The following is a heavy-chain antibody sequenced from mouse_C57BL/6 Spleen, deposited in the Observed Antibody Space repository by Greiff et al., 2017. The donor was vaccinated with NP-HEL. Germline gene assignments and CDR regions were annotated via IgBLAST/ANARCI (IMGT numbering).Heavy chain of an antibody. D-gene: IGHD3-1*01. J-gene: IGHJ4*01. Sequence: QVQLQQSGAELVMPGASVKLSCKASGYTFTSYWMHWVKQRPGQGLEWIGEIDPSDSYTNYNQKFKGKSTLTVDKSSSTAYMQLSSLTSEDSAVYYCARAGLRGGAMDYWGQGTSVTVSS. CDR2: IDPSDSYT. CDR3: ARAGLRGGAMDY. V-gene: IGHV1-69*01. CDR1: GYTFTSYW.